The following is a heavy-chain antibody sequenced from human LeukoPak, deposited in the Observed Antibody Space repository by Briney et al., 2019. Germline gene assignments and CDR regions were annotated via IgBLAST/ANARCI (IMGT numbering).Heavy chain of an antibody. CDR2: IYYTGAT. D-gene: IGHD3-10*01. J-gene: IGHJ4*02. CDR1: GGSIGSNY. CDR3: ARGWIGYGSGSYGFDY. Sequence: SETLSLTCTVSGGSIGSNYWTWIRQPPGKGLEYIGYIYYTGATNYNPSLKSRVTISVDTSKNQFSLKLSSVTAADTAVYYCARGWIGYGSGSYGFDYWGQGTLVTVSS. V-gene: IGHV4-59*12.